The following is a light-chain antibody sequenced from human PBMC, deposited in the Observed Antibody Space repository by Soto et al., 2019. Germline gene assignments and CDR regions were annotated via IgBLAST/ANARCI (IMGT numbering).Light chain of an antibody. V-gene: IGKV3-20*01. CDR1: QSVSSNY. CDR2: GAS. Sequence: EIVLTQSPGTLSLSPGERATLSCRASQSVSSNYLAWYQQKPGQAPRLLIYGASSRATGIPDRFSGSGSGTDFTLTISRLEPEDLAVYYWQQYGSSRTFGQGTKVEIK. J-gene: IGKJ1*01. CDR3: QQYGSSRT.